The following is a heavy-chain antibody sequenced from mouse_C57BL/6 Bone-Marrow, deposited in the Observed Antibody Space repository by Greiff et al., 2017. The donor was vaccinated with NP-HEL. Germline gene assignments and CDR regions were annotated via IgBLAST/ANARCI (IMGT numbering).Heavy chain of an antibody. D-gene: IGHD2-4*01. CDR2: INPYNGGT. J-gene: IGHJ2*01. V-gene: IGHV1-19*01. CDR3: ARGDDYDGTDYFDY. CDR1: GYTFTDYY. Sequence: VQLQQSGPVLVKPGASVKMSCKASGYTFTDYYMNWVKQSHGKSLEWIGVINPYNGGTSYNQKFKGKATLTVDKSSSTAYMELNSLTSEDSAVYYCARGDDYDGTDYFDYWGQGTTLTVSS.